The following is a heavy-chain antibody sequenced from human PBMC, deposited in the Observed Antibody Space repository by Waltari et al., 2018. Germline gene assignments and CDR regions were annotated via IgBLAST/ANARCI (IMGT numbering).Heavy chain of an antibody. V-gene: IGHV4-34*01. D-gene: IGHD3-10*01. CDR1: GGSFSDSY. CDR3: ATIQDYGGIPRPWAY. Sequence: QVQLQQWGAGLLKPSETLSLTCAVYGGSFSDSYWSWIRQPPGKGLEWIGEINHRGRTDYKPSLKSRVTLSVDTSKNQFSLRLNSVTAADTAVYYCATIQDYGGIPRPWAYWGQGTLVTVSS. J-gene: IGHJ4*02. CDR2: INHRGRT.